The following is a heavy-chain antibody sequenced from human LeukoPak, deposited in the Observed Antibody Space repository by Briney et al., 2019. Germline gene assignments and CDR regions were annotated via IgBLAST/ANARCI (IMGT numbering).Heavy chain of an antibody. CDR3: AREELTTMVRGVMGY. D-gene: IGHD3-10*01. CDR1: GFTFSSYS. V-gene: IGHV3-21*04. CDR2: ISSSSSYI. Sequence: GGSLRLSCAASGFTFSSYSMNWVRQAPGKGLEWVSSISSSSSYIYYADSVKGRFTISRDNAKNSLYLQMNSLRAEDTAVYYCAREELTTMVRGVMGYWGQGTLVTVSS. J-gene: IGHJ4*02.